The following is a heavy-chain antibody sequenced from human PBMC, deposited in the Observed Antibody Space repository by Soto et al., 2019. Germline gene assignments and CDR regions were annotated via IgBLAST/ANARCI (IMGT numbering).Heavy chain of an antibody. D-gene: IGHD1-1*01. V-gene: IGHV4-34*01. CDR1: GGSLSGYY. J-gene: IGHJ6*02. CDR3: ARTRNLDV. Sequence: QVQLQQWGAGLLKPSETLSLTCAVYGGSLSGYYWNWIRQSPGKGLEWIGEINHSGSTNYNPSLNNHVTISIDTSKTPSSPKLSSVTAADTAVYYCARTRNLDVWGPGTTVIVSS. CDR2: INHSGST.